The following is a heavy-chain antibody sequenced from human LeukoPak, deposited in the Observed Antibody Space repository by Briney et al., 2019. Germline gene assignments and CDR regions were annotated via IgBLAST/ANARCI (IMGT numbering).Heavy chain of an antibody. CDR1: GFTVSSNY. Sequence: GGSLRLSCAASGFTVSSNYMSWVRQAPGKGLEWVSVIYSGGSTYYADSGKGRFTISRDNSKNTLYLQMNSLRAEDTAVYYCARVSERFGEYYGMDVWGQGTTVTVSS. V-gene: IGHV3-53*01. CDR3: ARVSERFGEYYGMDV. D-gene: IGHD3-10*01. CDR2: IYSGGST. J-gene: IGHJ6*02.